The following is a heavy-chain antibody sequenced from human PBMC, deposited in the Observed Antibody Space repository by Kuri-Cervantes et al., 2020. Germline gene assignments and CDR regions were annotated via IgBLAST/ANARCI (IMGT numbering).Heavy chain of an antibody. CDR3: ARGGPAFREKYSSGWYIKYTYYFDY. J-gene: IGHJ4*02. Sequence: ASVKVSCKASGYTFTSYYMHWVRQAPGQGLEWMGIINPSGGSTSYAQKFQGRVTMTRDTSTSTVYMELSSLRSEDTAVYYCARGGPAFREKYSSGWYIKYTYYFDYWGQGTLVTVSS. V-gene: IGHV1-46*01. CDR2: INPSGGST. D-gene: IGHD6-19*01. CDR1: GYTFTSYY.